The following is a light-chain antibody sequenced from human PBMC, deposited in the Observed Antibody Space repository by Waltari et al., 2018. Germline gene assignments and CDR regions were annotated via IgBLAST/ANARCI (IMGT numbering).Light chain of an antibody. J-gene: IGKJ2*01. CDR2: VAS. V-gene: IGKV3-15*01. CDR3: QQYRNWPLYT. CDR1: QSVSSN. Sequence: EIEMTQSPAALSVSPGERATLSCRASQSVSSNLAWYQKKVGQPPRLLIYVASTRATGIPARFSGSGSGTEFTLTISSLQSEDFAVYYCQQYRNWPLYTFGQGTKLEIK.